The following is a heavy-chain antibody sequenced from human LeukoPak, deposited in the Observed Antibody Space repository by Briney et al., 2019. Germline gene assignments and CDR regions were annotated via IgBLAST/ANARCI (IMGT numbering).Heavy chain of an antibody. CDR1: GGSFSGYY. J-gene: IGHJ3*02. V-gene: IGHV4-34*01. CDR3: ARDRLPAAISFRSDAFDI. D-gene: IGHD2-2*02. Sequence: SETLSLTCAVYGGSFSGYYWSWIRRPPGKGLEWIGEINHSGSTNYNPSLKSRVTISVDTSKNQFSLKLSSVTAADTAVYYCARDRLPAAISFRSDAFDIWGQGTMVTVSS. CDR2: INHSGST.